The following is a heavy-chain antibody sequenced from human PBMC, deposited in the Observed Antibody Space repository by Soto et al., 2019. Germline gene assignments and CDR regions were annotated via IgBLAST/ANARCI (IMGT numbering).Heavy chain of an antibody. J-gene: IGHJ4*02. Sequence: EVQLLESGGGLVQPGGSLTLSCAASGFTFENYAMSWVRQAPGKGLDWVSGVSGPGGLTFYSDSVKGRFTISRDYSKKTLALQMNSPRADDTGNYYCAEGTVRGGYGGFDYWGQGTLVTVSS. CDR3: AEGTVRGGYGGFDY. CDR2: VSGPGGLT. CDR1: GFTFENYA. V-gene: IGHV3-23*01. D-gene: IGHD5-18*01.